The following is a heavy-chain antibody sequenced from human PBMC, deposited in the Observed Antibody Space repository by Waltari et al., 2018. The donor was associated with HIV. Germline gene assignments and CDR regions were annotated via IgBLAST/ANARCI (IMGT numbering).Heavy chain of an antibody. CDR2: ISGRSAYI. Sequence: EVQLVEPGGGLFRPGGSLRLSWAAPGSTSRRDAWSWVRPAPGKGLGWVASISGRSAYISYSDSVHGLFTISRDNANDSLFLQMISLRAEDTAVYYCVREDSPFKTCASSSCPLDFWGQGTLVTVSS. J-gene: IGHJ4*02. V-gene: IGHV3-21*02. D-gene: IGHD2-2*01. CDR3: VREDSPFKTCASSSCPLDF. CDR1: GSTSRRDA.